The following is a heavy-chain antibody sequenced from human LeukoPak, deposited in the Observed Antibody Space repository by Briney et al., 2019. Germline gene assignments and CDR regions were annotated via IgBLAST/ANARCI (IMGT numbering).Heavy chain of an antibody. CDR3: ARGPICSGGSCYSLNWFDP. V-gene: IGHV1-8*01. D-gene: IGHD2-15*01. Sequence: ASVKVSCKASGYTFTSYDINWLRQATGQGLEWMGWMNPNSGNTGYAQKFQGRVTMTRNTSISTAYMELSSLRSEDTAVYYCARGPICSGGSCYSLNWFDPWGQGTLVTVSS. CDR2: MNPNSGNT. CDR1: GYTFTSYD. J-gene: IGHJ5*02.